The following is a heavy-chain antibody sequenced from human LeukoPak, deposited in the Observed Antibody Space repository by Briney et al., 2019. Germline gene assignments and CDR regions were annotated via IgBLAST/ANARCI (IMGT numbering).Heavy chain of an antibody. CDR1: GGSISSGGYS. V-gene: IGHV4-30-2*01. CDR2: IYHSGST. CDR3: ARVKVYNYGHGAYFDY. J-gene: IGHJ4*02. D-gene: IGHD5-18*01. Sequence: SETLSLTCDVSGGSISSGGYSWSWIRQPPGKGLEWIGYIYHSGSTYYNPSLMSGVTISVDSPKNQFSLKLNSVTAADTAVYYCARVKVYNYGHGAYFDYWGQGTLVSVSS.